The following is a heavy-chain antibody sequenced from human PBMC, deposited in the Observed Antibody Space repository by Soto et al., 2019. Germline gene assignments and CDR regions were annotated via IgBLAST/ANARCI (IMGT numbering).Heavy chain of an antibody. CDR3: ARAKYSSGWYLRY. V-gene: IGHV1-58*01. CDR1: GFTFTSSA. CDR2: IVVGSGNT. J-gene: IGHJ4*02. Sequence: GASVKVSCKASGFTFTSSAVQWVRQARGQRLEWIGWIVVGSGNTNYAQKFQGRVTITRDMSTSTAYTELSSLRSEDTAVYYCARAKYSSGWYLRYWGQGTLVTVSS. D-gene: IGHD6-19*01.